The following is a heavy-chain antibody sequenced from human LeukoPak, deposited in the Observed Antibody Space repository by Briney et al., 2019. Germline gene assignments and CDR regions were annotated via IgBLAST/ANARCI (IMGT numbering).Heavy chain of an antibody. J-gene: IGHJ4*02. D-gene: IGHD3-22*01. CDR1: GFTFDDYA. CDR3: AKGQSYDSSGYYSGSFDY. Sequence: GGSLRLSCAASGFTFDDYAMHWVRQAPGKGLEWVSGISWNSGSIGYADSVKGRFTISRDNAKNSLYLQMNSLRAEDTALYYCAKGQSYDSSGYYSGSFDYWGQGTLVTVSS. CDR2: ISWNSGSI. V-gene: IGHV3-9*01.